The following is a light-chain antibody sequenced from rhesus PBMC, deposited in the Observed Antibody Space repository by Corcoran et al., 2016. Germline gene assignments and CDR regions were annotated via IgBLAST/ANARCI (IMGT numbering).Light chain of an antibody. CDR1: QSINNY. J-gene: IGKJ2*01. V-gene: IGKV1-41*01. CDR2: SAS. CDR3: QQFKSYLS. Sequence: DIQMTQSPSSLSASVGDRVTITCRASQSINNYLNWYQQEPGKAPKLLIYSASRLQSGVPSRFSGSGSGTEFTLTISSLQPEDSATYYCQQFKSYLSFGQGTKVEIK.